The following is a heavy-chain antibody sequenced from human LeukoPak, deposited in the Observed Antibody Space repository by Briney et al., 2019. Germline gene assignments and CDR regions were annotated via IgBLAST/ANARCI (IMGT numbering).Heavy chain of an antibody. V-gene: IGHV3-23*01. CDR3: AKARYNSGWYGLDP. CDR2: ISGSGTST. Sequence: GGSLRLSCAASGFTFSSYAMSWVRQAPGEGLEWVSGISGSGTSTYYADSAKGRFTISRDNSKSTLYLQMDSLRAEDTAVYYCAKARYNSGWYGLDPWGQGTLVTVSS. J-gene: IGHJ5*02. D-gene: IGHD6-19*01. CDR1: GFTFSSYA.